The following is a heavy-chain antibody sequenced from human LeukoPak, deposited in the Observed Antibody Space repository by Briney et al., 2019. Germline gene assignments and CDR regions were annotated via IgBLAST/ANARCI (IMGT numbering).Heavy chain of an antibody. CDR2: IYYSGST. J-gene: IGHJ4*02. CDR3: ARIVVVTTHLDY. D-gene: IGHD3-22*01. V-gene: IGHV4-30-4*01. Sequence: SQTLSLTCTVSGGSISCGDYYWSWIRQPPGKGLEWIGYIYYSGSTYYNPSLKSRVTISVDTSKNQFSLKLSSVTAADTAVYYCARIVVVTTHLDYWGQGTLVTVSS. CDR1: GGSISCGDYY.